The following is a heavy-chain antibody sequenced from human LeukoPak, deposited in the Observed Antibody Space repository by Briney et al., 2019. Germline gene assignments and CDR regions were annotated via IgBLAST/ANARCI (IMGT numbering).Heavy chain of an antibody. Sequence: SETLSLTCTVSGGSISSYYWSWIRQPPGKGLEWIGYIYYSVSTNYNPSLKSRLTISVDTSKNQFSLKLSSVTAADTAVYYCARQGSGWYRLGSYYHYMDVWGKGTTVTISS. CDR2: IYYSVST. J-gene: IGHJ6*03. CDR3: ARQGSGWYRLGSYYHYMDV. CDR1: GGSISSYY. V-gene: IGHV4-59*01. D-gene: IGHD6-19*01.